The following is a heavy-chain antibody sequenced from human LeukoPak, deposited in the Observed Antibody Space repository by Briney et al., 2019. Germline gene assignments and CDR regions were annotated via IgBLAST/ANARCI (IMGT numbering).Heavy chain of an antibody. V-gene: IGHV4-4*09. D-gene: IGHD5-24*01. CDR3: ARHQATAFDFDY. J-gene: IGHJ4*02. Sequence: SETLSLTCTVSGGSISSNYWSWIRQPPGKGLEWIGYIYTSGSTNYNPSLKSRVTISVDTSRNQFSLNLSSVTAADTAVYYCARHQATAFDFDYWGQGTLVTVSS. CDR1: GGSISSNY. CDR2: IYTSGST.